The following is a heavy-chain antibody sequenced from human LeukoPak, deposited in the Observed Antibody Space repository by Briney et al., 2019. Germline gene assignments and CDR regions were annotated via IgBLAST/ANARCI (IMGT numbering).Heavy chain of an antibody. D-gene: IGHD3-22*01. V-gene: IGHV1-69*05. CDR3: ASPAAPYYDSSGYYHFDY. CDR2: IIPIFGTA. J-gene: IGHJ4*02. Sequence: SVKVSCKASGGTFSSYAISWVRQAPGQGLEWMGGIIPIFGTANYAQKFQGRVTITTDESTSTAYMKLSSLRSEDTAVYYCASPAAPYYDSSGYYHFDYWGQGTLVTVSS. CDR1: GGTFSSYA.